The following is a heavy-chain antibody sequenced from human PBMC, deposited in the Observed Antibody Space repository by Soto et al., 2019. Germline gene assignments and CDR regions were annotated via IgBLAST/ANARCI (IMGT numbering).Heavy chain of an antibody. CDR1: GFTFNTYA. Sequence: GGSLRLSCAASGFTFNTYAMSWVRQAPGKGLEWVSAISSSGGSTYYADSVKGRFTISRDNSKNTLYLQMNSLRAEDTAVYYCAKDLVVGQQLDYYYYGMDVWGQGTTVTVSS. J-gene: IGHJ6*02. CDR2: ISSSGGST. D-gene: IGHD6-13*01. CDR3: AKDLVVGQQLDYYYYGMDV. V-gene: IGHV3-23*01.